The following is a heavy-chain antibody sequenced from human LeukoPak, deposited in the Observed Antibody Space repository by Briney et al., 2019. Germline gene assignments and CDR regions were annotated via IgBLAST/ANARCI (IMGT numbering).Heavy chain of an antibody. V-gene: IGHV3-30*03. CDR1: GFTFSSYG. CDR2: ISYDGSNK. CDR3: ATDSLLCSGGSCYSSTGYYYGMDV. Sequence: GGSLRLSCAASGFTFSSYGMHWVRQAPGKGLEWVAVISYDGSNKYYADSVKGRFTISRDNSKNTLYLQMNSLRAEDTAVYYCATDSLLCSGGSCYSSTGYYYGMDVWGQGTTVTVSS. D-gene: IGHD2-15*01. J-gene: IGHJ6*02.